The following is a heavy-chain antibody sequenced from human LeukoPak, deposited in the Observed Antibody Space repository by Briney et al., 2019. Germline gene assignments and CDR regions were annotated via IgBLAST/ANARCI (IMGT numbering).Heavy chain of an antibody. CDR1: GFTFSNYA. CDR2: VSGHDDST. CDR3: AKWGDYDILTGYYDSDY. D-gene: IGHD3-9*01. V-gene: IGHV3-23*01. Sequence: GGSLRLSCAASGFTFSNYAMSWVRQAPGKGLEWVSAVSGHDDSTYYADSVKGRFTISRDTSKNTLYLQMNSLRAEDTAVYYCAKWGDYDILTGYYDSDYWGQGTLVTVSS. J-gene: IGHJ4*02.